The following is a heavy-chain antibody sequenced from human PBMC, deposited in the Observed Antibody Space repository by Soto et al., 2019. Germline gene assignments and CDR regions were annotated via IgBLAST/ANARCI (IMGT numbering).Heavy chain of an antibody. CDR2: INHSGST. D-gene: IGHD6-19*01. Sequence: KSSETLSLTCAVYGGSFSGYYWSWIRQPPGKGLEWIGEINHSGSTNYNPSLKSRVTISVDTSKNQFSLKLSSVTAADTAVYYCARGRRQWLVLRGSYYWFDPWGQGTLVTVSS. CDR1: GGSFSGYY. CDR3: ARGRRQWLVLRGSYYWFDP. J-gene: IGHJ5*02. V-gene: IGHV4-34*01.